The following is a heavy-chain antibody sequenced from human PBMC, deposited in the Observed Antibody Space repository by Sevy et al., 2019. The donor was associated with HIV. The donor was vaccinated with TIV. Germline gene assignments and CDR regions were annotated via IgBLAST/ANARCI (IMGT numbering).Heavy chain of an antibody. CDR2: ISWNSGSI. V-gene: IGHV3-9*01. J-gene: IGHJ4*02. CDR3: AKSISYDILTGYQDY. CDR1: GFTIDEYA. D-gene: IGHD3-9*01. Sequence: GGSLRLSCAASGFTIDEYAMHWVRQAPGKGLEWVSGISWNSGSIGYADSVKGRFTISRDNAKNSLYLQMNSLRAEDTALYYCAKSISYDILTGYQDYWGQGTLVTVSS.